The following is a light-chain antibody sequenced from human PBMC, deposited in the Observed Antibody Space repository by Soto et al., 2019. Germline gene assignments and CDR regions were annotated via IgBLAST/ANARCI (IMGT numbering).Light chain of an antibody. J-gene: IGKJ2*01. CDR2: GAS. CDR1: QSVSTN. CDR3: QQYNYRPPYT. V-gene: IGKV3-15*01. Sequence: ETVMTQSPATLPMSPGERVTLSCRASQSVSTNVAWYQQKPGQAPRLLIYGASTRATGIPPRFSGSGYATEFTLTISSLQTEDFAVYYCQQYNYRPPYTFXQGTKVDIK.